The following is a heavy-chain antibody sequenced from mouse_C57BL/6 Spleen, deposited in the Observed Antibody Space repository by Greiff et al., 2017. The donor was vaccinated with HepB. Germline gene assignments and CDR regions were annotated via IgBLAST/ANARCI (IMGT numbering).Heavy chain of an antibody. CDR1: GYTFTSYW. CDR2: IHPNSGST. Sequence: VQLQQPGAELVKPGASVKLSCKASGYTFTSYWMHWVKQRPGQGLEWIGMIHPNSGSTNYNEKFKSKATLTVDKSSSTAYMQLSSLTSEDSAVYFCARSLAGTGRFAYWGQGTLVTVSA. D-gene: IGHD4-1*01. V-gene: IGHV1-64*01. CDR3: ARSLAGTGRFAY. J-gene: IGHJ3*01.